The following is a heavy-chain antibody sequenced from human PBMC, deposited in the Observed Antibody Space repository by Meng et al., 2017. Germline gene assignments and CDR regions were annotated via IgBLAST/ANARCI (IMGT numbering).Heavy chain of an antibody. CDR2: IYYSGST. J-gene: IGHJ4*02. CDR3: ARSYYYGSGSYYNVRNFDY. D-gene: IGHD3-10*01. V-gene: IGHV4-59*01. CDR1: GGSISSYY. Sequence: GSLRLSCTVSGGSISSYYWSWIRQPPGKGLEWIGYIYYSGSTNYNPSLKSRVTISVDTSKNQFSLKLSSVTAADTAVYYCARSYYYGSGSYYNVRNFDYWGQGTLVTVSS.